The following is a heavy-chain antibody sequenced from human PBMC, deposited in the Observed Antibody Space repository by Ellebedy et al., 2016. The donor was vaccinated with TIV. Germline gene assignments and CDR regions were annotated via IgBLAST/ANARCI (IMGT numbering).Heavy chain of an antibody. CDR1: GFTVSTNY. D-gene: IGHD3-10*01. CDR3: VRSGHSDGYFDY. V-gene: IGHV3-53*01. Sequence: PGGSLRLSCAASGFTVSTNYMSRVRQAPGKGLEWVSVFYSDDKTYYADSVKGRFTFSRDNSRNTVSLQMSGLRAEDTAIYYCVRSGHSDGYFDYWGQGTLVTVSS. J-gene: IGHJ4*02. CDR2: FYSDDKT.